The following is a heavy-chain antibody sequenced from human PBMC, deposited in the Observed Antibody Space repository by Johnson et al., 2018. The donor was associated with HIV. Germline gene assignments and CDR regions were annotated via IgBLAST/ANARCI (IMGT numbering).Heavy chain of an antibody. D-gene: IGHD6-13*01. CDR2: VSYDGSNK. Sequence: QVQLVESGGGVVQPGRSLRLSCAASGFTFNSYTMHWVRQAPGKGLEWVAVVSYDGSNKYYADSVKGRFTISRDNSKNAVYLQMNSLRAEDTAVYYCARALTGAAAGDDAFDIWGQGTMVT. V-gene: IGHV3-30-3*01. CDR3: ARALTGAAAGDDAFDI. J-gene: IGHJ3*02. CDR1: GFTFNSYT.